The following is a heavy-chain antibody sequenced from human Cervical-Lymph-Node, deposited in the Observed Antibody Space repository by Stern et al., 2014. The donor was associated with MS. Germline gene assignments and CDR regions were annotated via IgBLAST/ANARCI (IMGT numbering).Heavy chain of an antibody. J-gene: IGHJ4*02. CDR3: AREKGACSGAFCHVTFDS. CDR1: GFAFSRYG. V-gene: IGHV3-33*01. Sequence: QVQLVQSGGGVVQPGKSLRLSCAASGFAFSRYGMHWVRQAPGKGLEWGAVIWEDGSNESYGDSVKGRFTISRDNSRDTLYLQMSSLRGEDTAVYYCAREKGACSGAFCHVTFDSWGQGILVTVSS. D-gene: IGHD2-15*01. CDR2: IWEDGSNE.